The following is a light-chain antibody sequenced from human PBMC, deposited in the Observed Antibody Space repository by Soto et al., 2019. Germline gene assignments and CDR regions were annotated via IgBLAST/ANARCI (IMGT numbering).Light chain of an antibody. CDR1: QTISNY. Sequence: DIQMTQSPSSLSASVGDRVAITCRASQTISNYLNWYQQRPGKAPKVLIYTASSLQSGVPSRFSGSGSGTDFTLTISSLQREDFATYYCQQSYITPYTFGQGTKLEIK. CDR3: QQSYITPYT. V-gene: IGKV1-39*01. J-gene: IGKJ2*01. CDR2: TAS.